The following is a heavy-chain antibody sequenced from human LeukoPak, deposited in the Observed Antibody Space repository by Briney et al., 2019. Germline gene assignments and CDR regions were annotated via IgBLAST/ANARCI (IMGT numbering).Heavy chain of an antibody. J-gene: IGHJ4*02. D-gene: IGHD2-2*01. Sequence: ASVKVSCKASEYTFTDYYLHWVRQAPGQGFEWMGWINPVGGGTNCVQKFQGRVTMTRDTSISTAYMELSRLRSDDTAVYYCARANFLSCSSTSCLFDYWGQGTLVTVSS. CDR2: INPVGGGT. CDR3: ARANFLSCSSTSCLFDY. V-gene: IGHV1-2*02. CDR1: EYTFTDYY.